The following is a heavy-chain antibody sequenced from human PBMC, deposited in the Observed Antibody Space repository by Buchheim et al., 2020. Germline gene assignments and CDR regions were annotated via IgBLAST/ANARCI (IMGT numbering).Heavy chain of an antibody. Sequence: EVQLVESGGGLVQPGGSLRLSCAASGFSFSNYWMHWVRQAPGKGLVWVSRINSDGSGTRYADSVEGRFTISRDNAKSTLYLQMNSLRAEETAVYYCAREWGSSSSCWALDYWGQGAL. V-gene: IGHV3-74*01. J-gene: IGHJ4*02. D-gene: IGHD6-6*01. CDR2: INSDGSGT. CDR3: AREWGSSSSCWALDY. CDR1: GFSFSNYW.